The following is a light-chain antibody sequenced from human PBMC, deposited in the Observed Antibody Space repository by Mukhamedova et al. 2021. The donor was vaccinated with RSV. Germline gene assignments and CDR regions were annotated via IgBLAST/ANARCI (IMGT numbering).Light chain of an antibody. CDR3: CSYTSSSTFDVV. CDR1: GGYNY. V-gene: IGLV2-14*04. CDR2: DVS. Sequence: GGYNYVSWYQQHPGKAPKLMIYDVSNRPSGVSNRFSGSKSGNTASLTISGLQAEDEADYYCCSYTSSSTFDVVFGGGTKLTVL. J-gene: IGLJ2*01.